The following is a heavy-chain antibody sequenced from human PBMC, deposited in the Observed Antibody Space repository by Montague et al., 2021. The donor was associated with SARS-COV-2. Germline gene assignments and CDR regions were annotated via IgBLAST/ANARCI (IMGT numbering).Heavy chain of an antibody. D-gene: IGHD3-9*01. CDR2: IYYSGST. CDR1: GGSISSSSYY. J-gene: IGHJ5*02. CDR3: ARSPTYYHILTGYFNGPNWFDP. Sequence: SETLSTCTVSGGSISSSSYYWGWIRQPPGKGLEWIGSIYYSGSTYYNPSLKSRVTISVDTSKNQFSLKLSSVTAADTAVYYCARSPTYYHILTGYFNGPNWFDPWGQGTLVTVSS. V-gene: IGHV4-39*01.